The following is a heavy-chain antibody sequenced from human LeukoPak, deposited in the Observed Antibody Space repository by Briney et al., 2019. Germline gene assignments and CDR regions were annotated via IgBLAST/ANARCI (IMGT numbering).Heavy chain of an antibody. D-gene: IGHD3-10*01. CDR2: ISGDGGST. CDR3: AKGPRYYYGSGSYPDS. J-gene: IGHJ4*02. CDR1: GFTFDDYA. Sequence: GGSLRLSCAASGFTFDDYAMHWVRQAPGKGLEWVSRISGDGGSTYYADSVKGRFTISRDNSKNSLYLQMNSLRTEDTALYYCAKGPRYYYGSGSYPDSWGQGALVTVSS. V-gene: IGHV3-43*02.